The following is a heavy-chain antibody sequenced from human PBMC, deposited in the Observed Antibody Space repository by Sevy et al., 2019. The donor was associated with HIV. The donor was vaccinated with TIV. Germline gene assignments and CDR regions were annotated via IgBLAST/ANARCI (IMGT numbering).Heavy chain of an antibody. CDR3: AKDTYRSGGDFDY. D-gene: IGHD6-19*01. J-gene: IGHJ4*02. CDR2: VSGSGGST. V-gene: IGHV3-23*01. CDR1: GFTFSSYA. Sequence: GGSLRLSCAASGFTFSSYAMSWVRQAPGKGLEWVSAVSGSGGSTHYADAVKGRFTISRDNSKNTLYLQMNILRAEDTDLYYCAKDTYRSGGDFDYWGQGTLVTVSS.